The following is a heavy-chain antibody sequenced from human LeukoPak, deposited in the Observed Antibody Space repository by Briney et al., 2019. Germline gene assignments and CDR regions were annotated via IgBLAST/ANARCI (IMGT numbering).Heavy chain of an antibody. CDR3: ARLGYCSGGSCQHDF. CDR1: XXXISSTYF. D-gene: IGHD2-15*01. J-gene: IGHJ4*02. V-gene: IGHV4-39*01. CDR2: THYSGTT. Sequence: SETLSXXXXXXXXXISSTYFWAWIRQPPGKGLEWIATTHYSGTTYYKPSLRSRVTISVDTSANQFSLKLTSVTAADTAVYFCARLGYCSGGSCQHDFWGQGTLVTVSS.